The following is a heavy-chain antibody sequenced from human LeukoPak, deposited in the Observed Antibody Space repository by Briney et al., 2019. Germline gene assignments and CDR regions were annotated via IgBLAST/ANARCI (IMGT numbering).Heavy chain of an antibody. V-gene: IGHV1-69*04. CDR1: GCTYSSYA. D-gene: IGHD6-19*01. CDR3: ARGIAVDPLGVYYFDY. Sequence: ASVKVSCKASGCTYSSYAISWVRQAPGQGLEWMGSIIPILGIANYAQKFQGRVTITADKSTSTAYMELSSVRSEDTGVYYCARGIAVDPLGVYYFDYWGQGTLVTVSS. J-gene: IGHJ4*02. CDR2: IIPILGIA.